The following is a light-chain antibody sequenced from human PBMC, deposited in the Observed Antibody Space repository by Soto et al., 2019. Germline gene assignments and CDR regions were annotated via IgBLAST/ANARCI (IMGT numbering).Light chain of an antibody. Sequence: QPALTQPASVSGSPGQSITISCTGTSSDVGGYNYVSWYQQHPGKAPKLMIYDVSNRPSGVSNRFSGSKSGNTASLTISGLQAEDEADYYCSSYTSSSTSVFGTGTXVTGL. CDR3: SSYTSSSTSV. V-gene: IGLV2-14*01. CDR1: SSDVGGYNY. CDR2: DVS. J-gene: IGLJ1*01.